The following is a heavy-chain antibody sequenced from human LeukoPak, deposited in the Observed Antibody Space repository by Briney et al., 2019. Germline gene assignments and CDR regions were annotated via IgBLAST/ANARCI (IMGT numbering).Heavy chain of an antibody. CDR3: ARGFLGLTREQYDPDYFDY. CDR1: GFTFSSYA. J-gene: IGHJ4*02. V-gene: IGHV3-30-3*01. D-gene: IGHD1-26*01. CDR2: ISYDGSNK. Sequence: GGSLRLSCAASGFTFSSYAMHWVRQAPGKGLEWVAVISYDGSNKYYADSVKGRFTISRDNSKNTLYLQMNSLRAEDTAVYYCARGFLGLTREQYDPDYFDYWGQGTLVTVSS.